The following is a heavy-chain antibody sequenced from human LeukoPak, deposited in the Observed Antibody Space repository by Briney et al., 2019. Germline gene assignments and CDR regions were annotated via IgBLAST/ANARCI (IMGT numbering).Heavy chain of an antibody. CDR3: ARAGRSTSCSYT. CDR1: GFTFSNYW. CDR2: INSDGSDT. D-gene: IGHD2-2*01. V-gene: IGHV3-74*01. Sequence: GGSLRLSCAASGFTFSNYWVHWVRQAPGKGLVWVSRINSDGSDTTYADSVKGRFTISRDNAKNTLYLQMNSLRPDDTAVYYCARAGRSTSCSYTWGQGTLVTVSS. J-gene: IGHJ5*02.